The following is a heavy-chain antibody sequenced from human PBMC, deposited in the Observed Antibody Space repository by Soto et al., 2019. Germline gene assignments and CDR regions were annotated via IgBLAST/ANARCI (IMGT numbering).Heavy chain of an antibody. D-gene: IGHD4-17*01. CDR3: ARRYGDPSSSAGFDY. J-gene: IGHJ4*02. CDR2: ISAYNGET. CDR1: GYTFINYG. Sequence: ASVKVSCKASGYTFINYGISWVRQAPGQGLEWMGWISAYNGETNYAQKLQGRVTMTTDTSTSTAYMELRSLRSDDTAVYYCARRYGDPSSSAGFDYWGQGTLVTVSS. V-gene: IGHV1-18*01.